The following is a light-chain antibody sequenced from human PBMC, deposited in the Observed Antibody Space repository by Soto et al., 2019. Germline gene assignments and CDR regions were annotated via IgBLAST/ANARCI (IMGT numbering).Light chain of an antibody. V-gene: IGKV3D-11*02. Sequence: EIVLTQSPGILSLSPGERATLSCRASQSVSSSYLAWYRQKPGQAPRLLIYGASSRATGIPARFSGSGPGTDFTLTISSLEPEDFAVYYCQQRSNWPPITFGQGTRLEIK. CDR2: GAS. J-gene: IGKJ5*01. CDR3: QQRSNWPPIT. CDR1: QSVSSSY.